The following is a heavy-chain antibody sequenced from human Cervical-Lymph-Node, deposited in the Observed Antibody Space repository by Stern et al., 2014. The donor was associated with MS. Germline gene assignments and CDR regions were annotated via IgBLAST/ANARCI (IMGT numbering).Heavy chain of an antibody. Sequence: VQLVESGAEVQKPGASVKVSCKASGYPFTDYYVHWVRQAPGQGLEWMGIINPDGGSTTYAQTFQARVTMTSDTSTRTVYMDLSSLRSQDTAVYYCASAGSYSAFDTWGQGTLVTVSS. D-gene: IGHD5-12*01. CDR1: GYPFTDYY. V-gene: IGHV1-46*03. CDR2: INPDGGST. CDR3: ASAGSYSAFDT. J-gene: IGHJ4*02.